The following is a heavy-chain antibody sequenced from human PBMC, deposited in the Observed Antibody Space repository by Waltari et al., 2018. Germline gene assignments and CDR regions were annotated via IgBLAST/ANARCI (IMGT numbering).Heavy chain of an antibody. CDR2: IYPVDSDT. J-gene: IGHJ4*02. D-gene: IGHD6-19*01. Sequence: EVQLVQSGAEVKTPGESMTISCTGSGSSFTSSWLGWVRQMPGKGLEWMGIIYPVDSDTRYSPSFQGQVTISADKSISTAYLQWSSLKASDTAMYYCARRIAVAGKTDYWGQGTLVTVSS. CDR3: ARRIAVAGKTDY. CDR1: GSSFTSSW. V-gene: IGHV5-51*03.